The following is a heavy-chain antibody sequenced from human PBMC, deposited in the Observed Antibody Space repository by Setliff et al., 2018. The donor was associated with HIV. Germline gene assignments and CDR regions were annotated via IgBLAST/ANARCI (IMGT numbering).Heavy chain of an antibody. CDR3: ARQPVPGGVVVPGDDWVDP. CDR2: IYHSGST. V-gene: IGHV4-4*02. D-gene: IGHD2-2*01. Sequence: SETLSLTCAVSGDSISNNNWWSWVRQPPGKGLEWIGEIYHSGSTNYNPSLKSRVTISIDRSKNQFSLNLSSVTAADTAVYYCARQPVPGGVVVPGDDWVDPWGQGTLVTVSS. J-gene: IGHJ5*02. CDR1: GDSISNNNW.